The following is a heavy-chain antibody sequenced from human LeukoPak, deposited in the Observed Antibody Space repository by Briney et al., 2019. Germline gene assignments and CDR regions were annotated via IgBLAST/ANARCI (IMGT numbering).Heavy chain of an antibody. CDR2: LKQDGSET. J-gene: IGHJ4*02. CDR1: GFTFSNYW. CDR3: ARGGSGYSYGKIDS. Sequence: GGSLRLSCAASGFTFSNYWANCVPQAPGKGRGCVANLKQDGSETYCVDSEKGRFTISRDNAKNSLYLQMNSLRDEDTAVYYCARGGSGYSYGKIDSWGQGILVTVSS. V-gene: IGHV3-7*01. D-gene: IGHD5-18*01.